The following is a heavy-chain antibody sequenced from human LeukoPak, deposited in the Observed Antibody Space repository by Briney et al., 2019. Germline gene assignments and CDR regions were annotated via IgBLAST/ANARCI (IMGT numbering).Heavy chain of an antibody. J-gene: IGHJ4*02. CDR2: ISYDGRKN. Sequence: GMSLRLSCAVSGFIFSNHVMHWVRQAPGKGLEWLSVISYDGRKNYYADSVKGRFTISRDNSKDTLYLQMNSLRAEDTALYYCAKENTNAMDYFDYWGQGTLVTVSS. CDR1: GFIFSNHV. V-gene: IGHV3-30*18. CDR3: AKENTNAMDYFDY.